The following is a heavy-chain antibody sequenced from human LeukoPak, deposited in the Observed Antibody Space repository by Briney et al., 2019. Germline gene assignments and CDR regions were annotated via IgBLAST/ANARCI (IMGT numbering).Heavy chain of an antibody. CDR3: ARTVAGAFDI. Sequence: SVTVSFKASGGTFSSYAISWVRLAPGRGLEGMGRIIPILGIANYAQKFQGRVTITADKSTSTAYMELSSLRSEDTAVYYCARTVAGAFDIWGQGTMVTVSS. J-gene: IGHJ3*02. CDR1: GGTFSSYA. V-gene: IGHV1-69*04. CDR2: IIPILGIA.